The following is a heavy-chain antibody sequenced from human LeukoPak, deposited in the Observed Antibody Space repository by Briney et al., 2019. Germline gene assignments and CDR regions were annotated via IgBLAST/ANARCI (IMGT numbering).Heavy chain of an antibody. CDR1: GGSISNYY. Sequence: PSETLSLTCTVSGGSISNYYWSWIRQPAGKGLEWIGRFYTSGSTIYNPSLKSRVTMSVDTSKNQFSLKLTSVTAADTAVYYCARQGYCGGTTCYCSWFDPWGQGTLVTVSS. V-gene: IGHV4-4*07. D-gene: IGHD2-15*01. CDR3: ARQGYCGGTTCYCSWFDP. J-gene: IGHJ5*02. CDR2: FYTSGST.